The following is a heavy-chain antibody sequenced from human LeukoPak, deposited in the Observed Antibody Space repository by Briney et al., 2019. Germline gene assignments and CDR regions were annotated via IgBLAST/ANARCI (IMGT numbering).Heavy chain of an antibody. CDR3: ARRSPDFWSDTEDY. CDR2: IYYSGST. Sequence: SETLCLTCTVSGGSISSSSYYWGWICQPPGKGLEWIGSIYYSGSTYYNPSLKSRVTISVDTSKNQFSLKLSSVTAADTAVYYCARRSPDFWSDTEDYWGQGTLVTVSS. CDR1: GGSISSSSYY. D-gene: IGHD3-3*01. J-gene: IGHJ4*02. V-gene: IGHV4-39*01.